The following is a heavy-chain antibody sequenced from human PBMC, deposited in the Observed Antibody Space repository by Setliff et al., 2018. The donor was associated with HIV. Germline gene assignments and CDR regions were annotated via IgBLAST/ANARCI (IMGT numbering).Heavy chain of an antibody. D-gene: IGHD2-21*02. J-gene: IGHJ5*02. V-gene: IGHV4-34*01. Sequence: NPSETLSLTCNVYGGSFSGYYWSWIRQPPGKGLEWIGDLNHSGSADYNPSLQFSLKLTSVTAADTAVYYCARAVCGGDCYSRLNWFDPWGQGTLVTVSS. CDR2: LNHSGSA. CDR3: ARAVCGGDCYSRLNWFDP. CDR1: GGSFSGYY.